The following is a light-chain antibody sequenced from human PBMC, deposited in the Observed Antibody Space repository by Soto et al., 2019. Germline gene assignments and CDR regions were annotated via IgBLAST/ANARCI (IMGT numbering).Light chain of an antibody. J-gene: IGLJ3*02. V-gene: IGLV1-40*01. CDR1: TSNIGANFD. CDR2: VNT. Sequence: QSVLTQPPSVSGAPGQRVTISCTGSTSNIGANFDVNWYQQLPGAAPKLLISVNTNRPSGVPDRFSGSKSGTSASLVIPGLQAEDEADYYCQSYDTSLGGSRVFGGGTKLTVL. CDR3: QSYDTSLGGSRV.